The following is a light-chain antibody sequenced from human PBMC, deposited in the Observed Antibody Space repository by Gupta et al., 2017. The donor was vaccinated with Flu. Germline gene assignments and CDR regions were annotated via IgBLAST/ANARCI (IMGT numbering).Light chain of an antibody. Sequence: EIVLTQSPGTLSLSPGERATLSCRASQSVRNNFLAWYQQKPGQAPRLLIYGVFTRATGIPDRSSGSGSGTDFTLTISRLEPEDFAVFYCQQYATSPYNFGQGTKLEIK. J-gene: IGKJ2*01. V-gene: IGKV3-20*01. CDR1: QSVRNNF. CDR3: QQYATSPYN. CDR2: GVF.